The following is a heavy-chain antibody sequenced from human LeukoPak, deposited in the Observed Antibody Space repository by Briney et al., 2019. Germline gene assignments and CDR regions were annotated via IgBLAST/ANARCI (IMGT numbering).Heavy chain of an antibody. CDR3: AKEYVGSLFYYGMDV. CDR1: RGSISSYF. Sequence: SETLSLTCTVSRGSISSYFWSWVRQPPGKGLEWIGTISYSGSTYYNPSLKSRVTISVDTSKNQFSLKLRSVTAADTAVYYCAKEYVGSLFYYGMDVWGQGTTLTVSS. D-gene: IGHD1-26*01. V-gene: IGHV4-59*04. J-gene: IGHJ6*02. CDR2: ISYSGST.